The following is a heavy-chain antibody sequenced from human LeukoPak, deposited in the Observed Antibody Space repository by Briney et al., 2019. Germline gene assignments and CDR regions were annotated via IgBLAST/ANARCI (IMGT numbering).Heavy chain of an antibody. CDR3: AKDQICSSTSCYSGWFDP. Sequence: GGSLRLSCAASGFTFSSYWMSWVRQAPGKGLEWVANIKQDGSEKYYVDSVKGRFTISRDNAKNSLYLQMNSLRAEDTAVYYCAKDQICSSTSCYSGWFDPWGQGTLVTVSS. V-gene: IGHV3-7*03. J-gene: IGHJ5*02. CDR1: GFTFSSYW. D-gene: IGHD2-2*01. CDR2: IKQDGSEK.